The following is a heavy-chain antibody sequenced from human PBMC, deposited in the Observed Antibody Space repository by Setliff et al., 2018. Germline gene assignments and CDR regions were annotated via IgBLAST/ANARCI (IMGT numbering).Heavy chain of an antibody. CDR3: ARDLGYCSRTSCHGDWFDP. J-gene: IGHJ5*02. D-gene: IGHD2-2*01. CDR1: GYTFSSYA. Sequence: ASVKVSSKASGYTFSSYAMNWVRQAPGQGLEWMGRINTITGNPTYAQGFTGRFVFSLGTSASTAYLQISSLKPEDTAVYYCARDLGYCSRTSCHGDWFDPWGQGTLVTVSS. CDR2: INTITGNP. V-gene: IGHV7-4-1*02.